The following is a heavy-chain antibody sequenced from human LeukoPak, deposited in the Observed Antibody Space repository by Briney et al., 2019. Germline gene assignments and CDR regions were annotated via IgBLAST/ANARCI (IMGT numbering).Heavy chain of an antibody. V-gene: IGHV3-30*04. CDR1: GFTFSSYA. Sequence: GRSLRLSCAASGFTFSSYAMHWVCQAPGKGLEWVAVIPYDGSNKYYADSVKGRFTISRDNSKNTLYLQMNSLRAEDTAVYYCARGGHIAARALNYWGQGTLVTVSS. CDR3: ARGGHIAARALNY. CDR2: IPYDGSNK. J-gene: IGHJ4*02. D-gene: IGHD6-6*01.